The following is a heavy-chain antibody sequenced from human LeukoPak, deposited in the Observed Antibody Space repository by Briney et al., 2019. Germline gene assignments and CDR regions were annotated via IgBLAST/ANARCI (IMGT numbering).Heavy chain of an antibody. V-gene: IGHV4-59*01. CDR1: GGSISSYY. D-gene: IGHD4-17*01. J-gene: IGHJ6*02. CDR2: IYYSGST. Sequence: SETLSLTCTVSGGSISSYYWSWIRQPPGKGLEWIGYIYYSGSTNYNPSLKSRVTISVDTSKNQFSLKLSSVTAADTAVYYCARLTTVTRNSLYYYGMDVWGQGTTVTVSS. CDR3: ARLTTVTRNSLYYYGMDV.